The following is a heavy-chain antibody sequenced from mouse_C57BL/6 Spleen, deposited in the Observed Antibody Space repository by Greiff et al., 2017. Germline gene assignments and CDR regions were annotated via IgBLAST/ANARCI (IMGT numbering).Heavy chain of an antibody. D-gene: IGHD1-1*01. J-gene: IGHJ1*03. CDR2: INYDGSST. Sequence: EVNLVESEGGLVQPGSSMKLSCTASGFTFSDYYMAWVRQVPEKGLEWVANINYDGSSTYYLDSLKSRFIISRDNAKNILYLQMSSLKSEDTATYYCARDYYGYWYFDVWGTGTTVTVSS. V-gene: IGHV5-16*01. CDR3: ARDYYGYWYFDV. CDR1: GFTFSDYY.